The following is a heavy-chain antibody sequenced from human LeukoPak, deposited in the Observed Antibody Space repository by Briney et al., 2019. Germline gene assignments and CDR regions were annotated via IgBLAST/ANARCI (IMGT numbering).Heavy chain of an antibody. Sequence: GGSLRLSCAASGFTFSSYAMSWVRQAPGKGLEWVSAISGSGGSTYYADSVKGRFTISRDTSKNTLYLQMNSLRAEDTAVYYGAIDPTPITLHYWGQGTLVTVSS. CDR1: GFTFSSYA. V-gene: IGHV3-23*01. CDR2: ISGSGGST. J-gene: IGHJ4*02. CDR3: AIDPTPITLHY. D-gene: IGHD3-16*01.